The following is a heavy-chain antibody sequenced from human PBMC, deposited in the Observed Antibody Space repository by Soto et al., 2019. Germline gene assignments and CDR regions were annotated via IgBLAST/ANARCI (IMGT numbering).Heavy chain of an antibody. J-gene: IGHJ4*02. Sequence: GESLKISCAASGFTFSSYAMSGVRQAPGKGLEWGSAISGSGGSTYYADSVKGRFTISRDNSKNTLYLQMNSLRAEDTAVYYCEKEGGDYVLNYFDYWGQGTLVTVSS. CDR2: ISGSGGST. V-gene: IGHV3-23*01. CDR3: EKEGGDYVLNYFDY. CDR1: GFTFSSYA. D-gene: IGHD4-17*01.